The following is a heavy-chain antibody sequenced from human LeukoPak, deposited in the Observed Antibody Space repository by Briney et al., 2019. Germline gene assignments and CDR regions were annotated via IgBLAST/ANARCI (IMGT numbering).Heavy chain of an antibody. V-gene: IGHV3-23*01. D-gene: IGHD1-20*01. CDR1: GFTFSSYA. CDR2: ISASGGSS. CDR3: AKDRITGTPYYFDY. J-gene: IGHJ4*02. Sequence: PGGSLRLSCAASGFTFSSYAMSWVRQAPGKGREWVLGISASGGSSYYADSVKGRFTISRDNSKYTLYLQMDSLRAEDTAVYYCAKDRITGTPYYFDYWGQGTLVTVSS.